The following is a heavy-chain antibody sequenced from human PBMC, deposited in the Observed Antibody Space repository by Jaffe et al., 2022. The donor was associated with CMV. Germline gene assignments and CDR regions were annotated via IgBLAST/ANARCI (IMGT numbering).Heavy chain of an antibody. V-gene: IGHV3-23*01. CDR2: ISGSGGST. D-gene: IGHD3-10*01. CDR3: AKAGISEAERGVKVKNWFDP. J-gene: IGHJ5*02. CDR1: GFTFSSYA. Sequence: EVQLLESGGGLVQPGGSLRLSCAASGFTFSSYAMSWVRQAPGKGLEWVSAISGSGGSTYYADSVKGRFTISRDNSKNTLYLQMNSLRAEDTAVYYCAKAGISEAERGVKVKNWFDPWGQGTLVTVSS.